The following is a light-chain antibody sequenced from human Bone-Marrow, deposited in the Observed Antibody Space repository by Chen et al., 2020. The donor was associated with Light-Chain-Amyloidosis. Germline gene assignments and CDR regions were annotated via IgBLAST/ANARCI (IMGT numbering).Light chain of an antibody. CDR3: QQYGTSPLT. CDR1: QTISSNY. V-gene: IGKV3-20*01. CDR2: GSS. J-gene: IGKJ4*01. Sequence: EIVLTQSPGTLSLSPGEGANLSCRASQTISSNYLTVYQQKFGQAPRLLIYGSSSRATGIPDRLTGSGSGTDFTLTINRLEPEDFAMYYCQQYGTSPLTFGGGTKVEIK.